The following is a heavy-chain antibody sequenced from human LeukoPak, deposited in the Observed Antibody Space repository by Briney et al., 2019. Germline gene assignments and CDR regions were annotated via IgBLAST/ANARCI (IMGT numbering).Heavy chain of an antibody. CDR2: IYYSGST. D-gene: IGHD2-15*01. J-gene: IGHJ4*02. V-gene: IGHV4-59*01. CDR3: AREGGGYCSGGSCYVFEY. CDR1: GGSISSYY. Sequence: SETLSLTCTVSGGSISSYYWSWLRQPPGKGLEWIGYIYYSGSTNYNPSLKSRVTISVDTSKNQFSLKLSSVTAADTAVYYCAREGGGYCSGGSCYVFEYWGQGTLVTVSS.